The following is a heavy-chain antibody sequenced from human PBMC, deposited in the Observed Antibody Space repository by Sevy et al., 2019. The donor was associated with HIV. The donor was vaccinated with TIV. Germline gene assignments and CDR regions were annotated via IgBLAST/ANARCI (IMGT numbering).Heavy chain of an antibody. CDR1: GFTFNDYG. V-gene: IGHV3-9*01. J-gene: IGHJ6*02. CDR3: AKGTYSGHYVAMDV. D-gene: IGHD1-26*01. CDR2: ISWNSGSI. Sequence: GGYLRLSCSASGFTFNDYGMHWVRQAPGKGLEWVSGISWNSGSIGNADSVKGRFTISRDNAKNSMYLQMNSLRSEDTAFYYCAKGTYSGHYVAMDVWGQGTTVTVSS.